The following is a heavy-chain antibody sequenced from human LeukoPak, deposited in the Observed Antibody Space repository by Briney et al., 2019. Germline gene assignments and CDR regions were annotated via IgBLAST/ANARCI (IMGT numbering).Heavy chain of an antibody. Sequence: PGGSLRLSCAASGFTFSSYGMHWVPPAPGKGLEWLAFLRYDGTTKNYADSVKGRFTTSRDNSKNTLYLQMSSLRDEDTAVYYCARGEQWLVYYYYYMDVWGKGTTITVSS. D-gene: IGHD6-19*01. CDR3: ARGEQWLVYYYYYMDV. CDR1: GFTFSSYG. V-gene: IGHV3-30*02. J-gene: IGHJ6*03. CDR2: LRYDGTTK.